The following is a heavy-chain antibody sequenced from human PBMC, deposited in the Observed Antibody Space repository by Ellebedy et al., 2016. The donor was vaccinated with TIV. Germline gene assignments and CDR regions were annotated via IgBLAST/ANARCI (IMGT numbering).Heavy chain of an antibody. CDR3: TSDLTNIVSGDY. J-gene: IGHJ4*02. CDR2: INPNSGGT. D-gene: IGHD5/OR15-5a*01. Sequence: AASVKVSCKTSGYTFTDYYIHWVRQAPEQGLEWMAWINPNSGGTNYAQKFQGRVTVTRDTSTSTAFLELSRLRSDDTAVYYCTSDLTNIVSGDYWGQGTLVTVSS. V-gene: IGHV1-2*02. CDR1: GYTFTDYY.